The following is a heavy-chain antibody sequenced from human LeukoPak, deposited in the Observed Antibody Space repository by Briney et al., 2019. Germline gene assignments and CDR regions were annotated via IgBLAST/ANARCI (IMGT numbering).Heavy chain of an antibody. CDR1: GGTFSSYA. Sequence: GASVKVSCKASGGTFSSYAISWVRQAPGQGLEWMGGIIPIFGTANYAQKFQGRVTITADESTSTAYMELSSLRSEDTAVYYCARQSGSYAPIYYYCMDVWGKGTTVTVSS. CDR3: ARQSGSYAPIYYYCMDV. D-gene: IGHD1-26*01. V-gene: IGHV1-69*13. CDR2: IIPIFGTA. J-gene: IGHJ6*03.